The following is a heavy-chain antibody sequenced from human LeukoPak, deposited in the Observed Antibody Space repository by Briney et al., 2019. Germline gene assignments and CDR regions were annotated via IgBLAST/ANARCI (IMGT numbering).Heavy chain of an antibody. CDR2: ISYDGSNK. CDR3: AKDLMHYYDSSGFVNDY. Sequence: PGGSLRLSCAASGFTFSSYGMHWVRQAPGKGLEWVAVISYDGSNKYYADSVKGRFTISRDNSKNTLYLQMNSLRAGDTALYYCAKDLMHYYDSSGFVNDYWGQGTLVTVSS. D-gene: IGHD3-22*01. CDR1: GFTFSSYG. J-gene: IGHJ4*02. V-gene: IGHV3-30*18.